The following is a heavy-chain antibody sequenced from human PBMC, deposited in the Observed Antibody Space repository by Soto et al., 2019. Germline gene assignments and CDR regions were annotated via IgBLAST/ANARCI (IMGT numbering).Heavy chain of an antibody. Sequence: ASVKVSCKASGYTFTSYGIIWVRQAPGQGLEWMGWISADNGNTKYSQKLQGRVTITRDTSAGTAYMELSSLRSEDTAVYYCEREDSSGYYFQYFDYWGQGTLVTVSS. D-gene: IGHD3-22*01. CDR1: GYTFTSYG. CDR2: ISADNGNT. J-gene: IGHJ4*02. V-gene: IGHV1-18*01. CDR3: EREDSSGYYFQYFDY.